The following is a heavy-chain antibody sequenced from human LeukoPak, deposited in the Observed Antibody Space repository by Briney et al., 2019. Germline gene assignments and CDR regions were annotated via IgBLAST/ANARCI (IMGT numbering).Heavy chain of an antibody. CDR1: GSTFSSYA. V-gene: IGHV1-69*05. Sequence: ASVKVSCKASGSTFSSYAISWVRQAPGQGLEWMGGIIPIFGTANYAQKFQGRVTITTDESTSTAYMELSSLRSEDTAVYYCARAPQRSSGWYLLDYFDYWGQGTLVTVSS. D-gene: IGHD6-19*01. CDR3: ARAPQRSSGWYLLDYFDY. J-gene: IGHJ4*02. CDR2: IIPIFGTA.